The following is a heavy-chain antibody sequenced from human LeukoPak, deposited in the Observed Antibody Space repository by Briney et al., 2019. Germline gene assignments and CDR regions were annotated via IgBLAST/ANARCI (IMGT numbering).Heavy chain of an antibody. CDR3: AKSRDGYNLLNY. CDR1: GGSISSYY. V-gene: IGHV4-59*01. CDR2: IYYSGST. D-gene: IGHD5-24*01. J-gene: IGHJ4*02. Sequence: SETLSVTCTVSGGSISSYYWSWIRQPPGKGLEWIGYIYYSGSTNYNPSLKSRVTISVDTSKNQFSLKLSSVTAADTAVYYCAKSRDGYNLLNYWGQGTLVTVSS.